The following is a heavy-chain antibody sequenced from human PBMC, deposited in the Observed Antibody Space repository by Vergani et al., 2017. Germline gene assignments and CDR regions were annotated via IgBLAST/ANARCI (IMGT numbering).Heavy chain of an antibody. J-gene: IGHJ5*02. V-gene: IGHV1-18*01. CDR2: ISAYNGNT. CDR3: ARTGLSSTNRGNNWFDP. Sequence: QVQLVQSGAEVKKPGAPVKVSCKASGYTFTSYGISWVRQAPGQGLEWMGWISAYNGNTNYAQKLQGRVTMTTDTSTSTAYMELRSLGSDDTAVYYCARTGLSSTNRGNNWFDPWGQGTLVTVSS. D-gene: IGHD2-2*01. CDR1: GYTFTSYG.